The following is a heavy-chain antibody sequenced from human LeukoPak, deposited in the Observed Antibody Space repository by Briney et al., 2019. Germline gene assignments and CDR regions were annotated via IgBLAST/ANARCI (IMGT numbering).Heavy chain of an antibody. CDR1: GFTFRSFA. D-gene: IGHD4-17*01. Sequence: GGSLRLSCAASGFTFRSFAMSWVRQAPGKGLQWVSAISGSGGSTYYADSVEGRFTISRGNSKNTLYLQMNSLRAEDTAIYYCARDYGDYVWSRTSDYYFDYWGQGTLVTVSS. V-gene: IGHV3-23*01. CDR2: ISGSGGST. CDR3: ARDYGDYVWSRTSDYYFDY. J-gene: IGHJ4*02.